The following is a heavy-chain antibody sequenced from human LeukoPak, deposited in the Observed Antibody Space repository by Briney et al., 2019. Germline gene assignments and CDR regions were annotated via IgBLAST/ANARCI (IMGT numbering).Heavy chain of an antibody. D-gene: IGHD3-10*01. CDR3: ARQYYGSEDN. CDR2: IYYTGTT. CDR1: GGSVSSGDYF. V-gene: IGHV4-30-4*01. J-gene: IGHJ4*02. Sequence: SETLSLTCTVSGGSVSSGDYFWSWIRQPPGKGLELIAYIYYTGTTYYNPSLKSPVTISVDTSKNQFSLKLNSVTAADTAVYYCARQYYGSEDNWGQGTLVTVSS.